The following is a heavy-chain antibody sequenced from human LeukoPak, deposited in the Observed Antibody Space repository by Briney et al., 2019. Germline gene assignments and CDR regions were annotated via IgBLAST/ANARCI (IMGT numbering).Heavy chain of an antibody. D-gene: IGHD3-22*01. CDR3: ARASRTYYYDRHWFDP. V-gene: IGHV4-38-2*01. J-gene: IGHJ5*02. Sequence: SETLSLTCAVYGGSFSGYYWGWIRQPPGKGLEWIGSIYHSGSTYYNPSLKSRVTISVDTSKNQFSLKLSSVTAADTAVYYCARASRTYYYDRHWFDPWGQGTLVTVSS. CDR1: GGSFSGYY. CDR2: IYHSGST.